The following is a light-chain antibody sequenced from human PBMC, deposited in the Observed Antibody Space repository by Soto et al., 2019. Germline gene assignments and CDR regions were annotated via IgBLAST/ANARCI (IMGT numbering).Light chain of an antibody. V-gene: IGKV3-11*01. CDR1: EGVSSY. CDR3: QQRSNWPAT. Sequence: EIVLTQSPATVSLSPGERATLSCRASEGVSSYLAWYQQKPGQAPRLLIYDASNGATGIPARFSGSESGTDFTLTISSLEPEDFAVSYCQQRSNWPATFGGGTKVEIK. J-gene: IGKJ4*01. CDR2: DAS.